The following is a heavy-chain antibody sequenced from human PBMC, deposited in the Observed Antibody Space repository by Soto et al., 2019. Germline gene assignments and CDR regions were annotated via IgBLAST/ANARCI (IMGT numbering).Heavy chain of an antibody. J-gene: IGHJ6*02. Sequence: GSLRLSCAASGFTFSSYAMSWVRQAPGKGLEWVSAISGSGGSTYYADSVKGRFTISRDNSKNTLYLQMNSLRAEDTAVYYCAKFHDRDYDILTGPLYYYYGMDVWGQGTTVTVSS. CDR1: GFTFSSYA. CDR3: AKFHDRDYDILTGPLYYYYGMDV. V-gene: IGHV3-23*01. D-gene: IGHD3-9*01. CDR2: ISGSGGST.